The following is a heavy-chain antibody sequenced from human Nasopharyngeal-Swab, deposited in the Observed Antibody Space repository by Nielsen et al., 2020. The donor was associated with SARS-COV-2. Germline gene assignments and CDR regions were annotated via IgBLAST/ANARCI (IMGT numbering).Heavy chain of an antibody. CDR2: IIPTLGIA. Sequence: SVPVSCKASLGSFRSYVLSWVRQAPGQGLEWMGRIIPTLGIANYAQKFQGRVTITADKSTGTAYMELSSLGSEDAALYYCARGDSYGASWYFDLWGRGTLVTVSS. V-gene: IGHV1-69*04. CDR1: LGSFRSYV. J-gene: IGHJ2*01. CDR3: ARGDSYGASWYFDL. D-gene: IGHD5-18*01.